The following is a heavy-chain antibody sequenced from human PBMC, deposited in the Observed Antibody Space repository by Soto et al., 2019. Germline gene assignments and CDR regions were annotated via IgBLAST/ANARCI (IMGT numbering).Heavy chain of an antibody. Sequence: QLQLQESGPGLVKPSETLSLTCTVSGGSISSSSYYWGWIRQPPGKGLEWIGSIYYSGSTYYNPTLMSRVTISVDTSKTQFALKLSSVTAADTAVYYGARRGGVAAAIWGYWGQGTLVTVSS. J-gene: IGHJ1*01. CDR2: IYYSGST. D-gene: IGHD6-13*01. V-gene: IGHV4-39*01. CDR3: ARRGGVAAAIWGY. CDR1: GGSISSSSYY.